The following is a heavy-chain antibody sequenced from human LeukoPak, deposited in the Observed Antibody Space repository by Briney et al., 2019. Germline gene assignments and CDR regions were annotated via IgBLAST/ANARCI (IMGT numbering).Heavy chain of an antibody. J-gene: IGHJ4*02. CDR3: ARHHDGGPKLRLDF. V-gene: IGHV4-59*08. CDR1: GGSISPHY. Sequence: SETLSLTCSVSGGSISPHYWSWIRQPPGKGLEWIGYIYYSGTTNHNPSLKSRVTISVDTSMNQLSLTLVSVTAADTAVYFCARHHDGGPKLRLDFWGLGVLVTVSS. CDR2: IYYSGTT. D-gene: IGHD2-15*01.